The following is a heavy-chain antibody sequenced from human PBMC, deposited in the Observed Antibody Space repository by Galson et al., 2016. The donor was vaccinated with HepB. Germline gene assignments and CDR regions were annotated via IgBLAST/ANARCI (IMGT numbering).Heavy chain of an antibody. V-gene: IGHV4-30-2*01. J-gene: IGHJ4*02. Sequence: TLSLTCTVSGGFISSGAYSWNWIRQPPGKGLEWIGYIYYSGDTYYNPSLKSRVALSVYTSKNQFSLRLNSLTAADTAVYYCASLSPAIAAAIWGQGILVTVSS. D-gene: IGHD6-13*01. CDR3: ASLSPAIAAAI. CDR1: GGFISSGAYS. CDR2: IYYSGDT.